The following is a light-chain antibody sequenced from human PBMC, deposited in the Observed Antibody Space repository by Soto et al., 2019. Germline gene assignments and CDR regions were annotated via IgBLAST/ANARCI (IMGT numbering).Light chain of an antibody. Sequence: DIQMTQSPSSLSASVTDKVTITCRASQSISTYLNWYQQKPGQAPQLLIYSASNLQSGVTSRFSGSGSGTEFTLTISSLQPEHFEAYYCQQSYTTPVTFGEATRLQ. CDR2: SAS. CDR1: QSISTY. J-gene: IGKJ5*01. V-gene: IGKV1-39*01. CDR3: QQSYTTPVT.